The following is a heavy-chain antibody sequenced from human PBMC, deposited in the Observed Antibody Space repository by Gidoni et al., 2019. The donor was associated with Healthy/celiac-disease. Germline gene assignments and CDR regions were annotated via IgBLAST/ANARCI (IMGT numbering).Heavy chain of an antibody. CDR3: ARVSPLVRYGDYGLFDY. CDR2: IYYSGST. Sequence: QVQLQESGPGLVKPSETLSLTCTVSGCSISSYYWSWIRQPPGKGLEWIGYIYYSGSTNYNPSLKSRVTISVDTSKNQFSLKLSSVTAADTAVYYCARVSPLVRYGDYGLFDYWGQGTLVTVSS. D-gene: IGHD4-17*01. V-gene: IGHV4-59*12. CDR1: GCSISSYY. J-gene: IGHJ4*02.